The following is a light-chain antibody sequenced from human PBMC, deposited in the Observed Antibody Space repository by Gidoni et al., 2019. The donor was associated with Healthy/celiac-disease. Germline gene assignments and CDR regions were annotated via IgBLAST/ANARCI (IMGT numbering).Light chain of an antibody. CDR2: AAS. V-gene: IGKV1-27*01. CDR3: QKYNSAQFT. CDR1: QGISNY. J-gene: IGKJ3*01. Sequence: DIQMTQSPSSLSASVGDRVTITCRASQGISNYLAWYQQKPGKVPKLLSYAASTLKSGVPSRVRGSGSGTDFTLTSSSLQPEDVATYYCQKYNSAQFTFGPWTNVDIK.